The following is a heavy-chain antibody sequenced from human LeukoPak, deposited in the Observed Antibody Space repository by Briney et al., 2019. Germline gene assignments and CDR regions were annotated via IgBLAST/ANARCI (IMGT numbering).Heavy chain of an antibody. J-gene: IGHJ5*01. Sequence: PSQTLSLTCAVSGGSISSGGYSWSWIRQPPGKGLEWIGYIYHSGSTYYNPSLKSRVTISVDRSKNQFSLKLSSVTAADTAVYYCARSRQASGLFGSWGQGTLVVVSS. D-gene: IGHD3-10*01. CDR2: IYHSGST. CDR1: GGSISSGGYS. CDR3: ARSRQASGLFGS. V-gene: IGHV4-30-2*01.